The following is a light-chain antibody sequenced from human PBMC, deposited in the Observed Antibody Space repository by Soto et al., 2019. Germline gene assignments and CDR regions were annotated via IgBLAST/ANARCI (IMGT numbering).Light chain of an antibody. CDR1: KGTSNY. CDR2: ASS. CDR3: QNYNCPPFT. V-gene: IGKV1-27*01. Sequence: DIQMTQSPSSLSASVGDRVTIYCRARKGTSNYLAWYQQKPGKAPRLLTYASSSLQFGVSFRFTGSGSGTDFTLTIGILQPEGVQTYYCQNYNCPPFTFGPGTKVDLK. J-gene: IGKJ3*01.